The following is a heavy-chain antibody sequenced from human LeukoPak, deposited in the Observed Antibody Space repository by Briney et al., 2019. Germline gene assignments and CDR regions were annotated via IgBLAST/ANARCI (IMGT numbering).Heavy chain of an antibody. V-gene: IGHV1-69*13. D-gene: IGHD3-10*01. CDR3: ARDRYGSTFYYYYMDV. J-gene: IGHJ6*03. CDR1: GGTFSSYA. CDR2: IIPIFGTA. Sequence: SVKVTCKASGGTFSSYAISWVRQAPGQGLEWMGGIIPIFGTANYAQKFQGRVTITADESTSTAYMELSSLRSEDTAVYYCARDRYGSTFYYYYMDVWGKGTTVTVSS.